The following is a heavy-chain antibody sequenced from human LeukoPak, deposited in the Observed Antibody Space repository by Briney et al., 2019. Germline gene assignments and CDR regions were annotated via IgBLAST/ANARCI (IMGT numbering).Heavy chain of an antibody. Sequence: PSETLSLTCTVSGGSISSHYWSWIRQPPGKGLEWIGYIYYSGNTNYNPSLKSRLTMSIDTSKNQFSLKLSSVTAADTAVYYCARQRSLGSSVDPWGQGTLVTVSS. CDR2: IYYSGNT. CDR3: ARQRSLGSSVDP. J-gene: IGHJ5*02. V-gene: IGHV4-59*08. CDR1: GGSISSHY. D-gene: IGHD6-13*01.